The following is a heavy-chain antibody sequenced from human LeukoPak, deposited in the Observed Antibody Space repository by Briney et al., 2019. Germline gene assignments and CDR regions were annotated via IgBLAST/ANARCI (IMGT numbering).Heavy chain of an antibody. CDR3: ARDPAGLRGNYYYGMDV. CDR1: GGSFSGYY. V-gene: IGHV4-34*01. J-gene: IGHJ6*02. CDR2: INHSGST. D-gene: IGHD4-17*01. Sequence: PSETLSLTCAVYGGSFSGYYWSWIRQPPGRGLEWIGEINHSGSTNYNPSLKSRVTISVDTSKNQFSLKLSSVTAADTAVYYCARDPAGLRGNYYYGMDVWGQGTTVTVSS.